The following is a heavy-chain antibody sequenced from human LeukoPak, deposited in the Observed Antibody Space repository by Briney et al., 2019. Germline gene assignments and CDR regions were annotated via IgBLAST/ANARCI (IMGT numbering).Heavy chain of an antibody. CDR3: ARDEGGRHYYGSGSRVY. D-gene: IGHD3-10*01. J-gene: IGHJ4*02. CDR2: IYRSGST. Sequence: SETLSLTCTVSNYSISRDYYWGWIRQPPGKGLEWIGSIYRSGSTYYNPSLKSRVTISIDTSRIQFSLKLSSVTAADTAVYFCARDEGGRHYYGSGSRVYWGQGTLVTVSS. V-gene: IGHV4-38-2*02. CDR1: NYSISRDYY.